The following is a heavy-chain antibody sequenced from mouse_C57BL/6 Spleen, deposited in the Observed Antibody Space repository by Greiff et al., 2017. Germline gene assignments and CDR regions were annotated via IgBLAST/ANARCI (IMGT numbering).Heavy chain of an antibody. Sequence: QVQLQQSGAELARPGASVKLSCKASGYTFTSYGISWVKQRTGQGLEWIGEIDPRSGNTYYNEKFKGKATLTADKSSSTAYMELRSLTSEDSAVYFCARSGSNYKYYFNDWGQGTTLTVSS. CDR3: ARSGSNYKYYFND. V-gene: IGHV1-81*01. D-gene: IGHD2-5*01. J-gene: IGHJ2*01. CDR1: GYTFTSYG. CDR2: IDPRSGNT.